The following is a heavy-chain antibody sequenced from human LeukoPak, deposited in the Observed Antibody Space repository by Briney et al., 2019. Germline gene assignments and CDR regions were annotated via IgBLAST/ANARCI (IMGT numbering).Heavy chain of an antibody. J-gene: IGHJ4*02. Sequence: GGSLRLSCAASGITFGNSWMHWVRQAPGKGLEWVANINQDGSEKYYVDSVKGRFTISRDTAKNSLHLQMNSLRAEDSAVYYCARDRGFTSFDYWGQGILVTVSS. CDR2: INQDGSEK. CDR1: GITFGNSW. D-gene: IGHD5-12*01. V-gene: IGHV3-7*01. CDR3: ARDRGFTSFDY.